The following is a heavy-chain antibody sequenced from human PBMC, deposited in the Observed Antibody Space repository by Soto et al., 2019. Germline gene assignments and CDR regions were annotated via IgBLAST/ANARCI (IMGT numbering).Heavy chain of an antibody. CDR2: IYYSGST. D-gene: IGHD2-15*01. CDR3: ARPSPRYCSGGSCLEFPDAFDI. Sequence: PSETLSLICTVSGGSISSGDYYWSWIRQPPGKGLEWIGYIYYSGSTYYNPSLKSRVTISVDTSKNQFSLKLSSVTAADTAVYYCARPSPRYCSGGSCLEFPDAFDIWGQGTMVTVSS. J-gene: IGHJ3*02. CDR1: GGSISSGDYY. V-gene: IGHV4-30-4*02.